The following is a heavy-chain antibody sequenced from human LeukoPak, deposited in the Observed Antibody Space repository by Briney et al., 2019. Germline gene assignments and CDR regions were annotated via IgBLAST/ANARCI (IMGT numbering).Heavy chain of an antibody. CDR3: AKGPTYYYDSSGYLED. J-gene: IGHJ4*02. CDR2: ISGSGGTT. CDR1: GFTFSSYA. Sequence: GGSLRLSCAASGFTFSSYAMSWVRQAPGKGLEWVSAISGSGGTTNYTDSVNGRFTISRDNSKNTLHLQMNSLGAEDTAVYYCAKGPTYYYDSSGYLEDWGRGTLVTVSS. V-gene: IGHV3-23*01. D-gene: IGHD3-22*01.